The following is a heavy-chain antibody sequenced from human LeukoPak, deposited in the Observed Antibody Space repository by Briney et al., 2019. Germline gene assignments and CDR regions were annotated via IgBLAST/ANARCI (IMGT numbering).Heavy chain of an antibody. D-gene: IGHD3-10*01. V-gene: IGHV3-30*03. CDR1: GFTFSSYG. CDR2: ISYDGSNK. J-gene: IGHJ3*02. CDR3: ARDVNAGFGTGDAFDI. Sequence: GGSLRLSCAASGFTFSSYGMHWLRQAPGKGLEWLAVISYDGSNKYYADSVKGRFTISRDNAKNSLYLQMNSLRAEDTAVYYCARDVNAGFGTGDAFDIWGQGTMVTVSS.